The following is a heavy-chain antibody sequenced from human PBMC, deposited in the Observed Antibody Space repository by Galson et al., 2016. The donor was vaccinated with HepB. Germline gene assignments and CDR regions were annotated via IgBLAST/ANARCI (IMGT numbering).Heavy chain of an antibody. Sequence: SVKVSCKASGYTFSSYYMHWVRQAPGQGLEWMGIINPSGGSTSYAEKFQDRVTMTRDTSTSTVYVELSSLRSEDTAAYYCARDNYGGNQKYYYYYYGMDVWGQGTTVTVSS. J-gene: IGHJ6*02. CDR1: GYTFSSYY. V-gene: IGHV1-46*01. CDR2: INPSGGST. D-gene: IGHD4-23*01. CDR3: ARDNYGGNQKYYYYYYGMDV.